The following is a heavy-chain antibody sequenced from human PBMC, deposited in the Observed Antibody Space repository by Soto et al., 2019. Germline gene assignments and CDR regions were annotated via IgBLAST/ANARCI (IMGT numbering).Heavy chain of an antibody. CDR2: ISSSSSTI. CDR3: ARKSITIFGVVKRPNWFDP. CDR1: GFTFSSYS. D-gene: IGHD3-3*01. V-gene: IGHV3-48*01. J-gene: IGHJ5*02. Sequence: GGSLRLSCAASGFTFSSYSMNWVRQAPGKGLEWVSYISSSSSTIYYADSVKGRFTISRDNAKNSLYLQMNSLRAEDTAVYYCARKSITIFGVVKRPNWFDPWGQGTLVTVSS.